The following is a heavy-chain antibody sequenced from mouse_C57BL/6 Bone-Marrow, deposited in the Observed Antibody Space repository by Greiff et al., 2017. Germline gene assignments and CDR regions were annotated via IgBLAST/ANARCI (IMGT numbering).Heavy chain of an antibody. CDR1: GYSITSGYY. J-gene: IGHJ3*01. CDR2: ISYDGSN. Sequence: EVKLMESGPGLVKPSQSLSLTCSVTGYSITSGYYWNWIRQFPGNKLEWMGYISYDGSNNYNPSLKNRISITRDTSKNQFFLKLNSVTTEDTATYYCARTYYYYTWFAYWGQGTLVTVSA. D-gene: IGHD1-1*01. V-gene: IGHV3-6*01. CDR3: ARTYYYYTWFAY.